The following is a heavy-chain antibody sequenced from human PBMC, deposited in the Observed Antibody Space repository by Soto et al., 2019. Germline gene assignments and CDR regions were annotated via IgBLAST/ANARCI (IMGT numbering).Heavy chain of an antibody. CDR3: ARDITGATGDY. Sequence: ASVKVSCKASGGTFSGYAISWVRQAPGQGLEWMGGISTIFGTANYAQKFQGRVTMTADTSTTTAYVELRGLRYEDTAVYYCARDITGATGDYWGQGTLVTVSS. D-gene: IGHD1-26*01. J-gene: IGHJ4*02. CDR1: GGTFSGYA. CDR2: ISTIFGTA. V-gene: IGHV1-69*06.